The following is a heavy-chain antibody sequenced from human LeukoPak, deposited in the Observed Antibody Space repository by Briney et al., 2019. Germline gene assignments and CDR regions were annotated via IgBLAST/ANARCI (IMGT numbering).Heavy chain of an antibody. Sequence: GGSLRLSCAASGLTLSSYDMHWVRQATGKGLEWVSAIGTAGDTYYPGSVKGRFTISRENAKNSLYLQMNSLRAGDTAVYYCARGDSSSRYYYYGMDVWGQGTTVTVSS. CDR3: ARGDSSSRYYYYGMDV. D-gene: IGHD6-13*01. J-gene: IGHJ6*02. CDR2: IGTAGDT. CDR1: GLTLSSYD. V-gene: IGHV3-13*01.